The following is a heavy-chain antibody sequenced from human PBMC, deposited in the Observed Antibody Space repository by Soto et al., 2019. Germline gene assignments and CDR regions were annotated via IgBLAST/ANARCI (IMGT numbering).Heavy chain of an antibody. CDR1: GFSLSTSGVG. CDR2: IYWDDDK. D-gene: IGHD2-8*02. J-gene: IGHJ3*02. CDR3: AHYFYILVDDAFDI. V-gene: IGHV2-5*02. Sequence: QITLKESGPPLVKPTQTLTLTCTFSGFSLSTSGVGVGWIRQPPGKALEWLALIYWDDDKRYSPSLKSRLTTTKEPSKNQGVPTMTNMDPVDTATYYCAHYFYILVDDAFDIWGQGTMVTVSS.